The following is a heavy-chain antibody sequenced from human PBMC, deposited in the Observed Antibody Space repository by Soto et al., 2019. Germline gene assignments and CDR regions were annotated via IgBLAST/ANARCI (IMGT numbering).Heavy chain of an antibody. CDR1: GYSFTSYW. CDR2: IYPGDSDT. D-gene: IGHD2-2*03. V-gene: IGHV5-51*01. J-gene: IGHJ6*02. CDR3: ASGYCSSTSCLDYYYGMDV. Sequence: GESLKISCXGSGYSFTSYWIGWVRQMPGKGLEWMGIIYPGDSDTRYSPSFQGQVTISADKSISTAYLQWSSLKASDTAMYYCASGYCSSTSCLDYYYGMDVWGQGTTVTVSS.